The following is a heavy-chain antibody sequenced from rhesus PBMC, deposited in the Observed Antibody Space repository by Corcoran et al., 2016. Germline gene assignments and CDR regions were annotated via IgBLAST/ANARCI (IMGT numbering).Heavy chain of an antibody. CDR2: VSGSVGNT. CDR3: TLSFGSGWSPR. Sequence: QLQLQESGPGLVKPSETLSLTCAVSGGSISGNYWTWIRQFPGKGLEWIGRVSGSVGNTDYNPSIKSRVTISRDTSKNHFSLNLNSVTAADTATYYCTLSFGSGWSPRWGQGLLVTVSS. CDR1: GGSISGNY. D-gene: IGHD6S26*01. V-gene: IGHV4-173*01. J-gene: IGHJ4*01.